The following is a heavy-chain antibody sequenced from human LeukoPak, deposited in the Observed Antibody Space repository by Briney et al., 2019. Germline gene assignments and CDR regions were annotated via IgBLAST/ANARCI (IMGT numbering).Heavy chain of an antibody. Sequence: GGSLRLSCAVSGFTFDDYAMHWVRQVPGKGLEWVSGINWNSDSIGYADSVKGRFTISRDNARNSLYLEMNSLRAEDTAVYYCARGGVLYYYYIDVWGKGTTVTISS. CDR3: ARGGVLYYYYIDV. CDR1: GFTFDDYA. D-gene: IGHD3-3*01. CDR2: INWNSDSI. J-gene: IGHJ6*03. V-gene: IGHV3-9*01.